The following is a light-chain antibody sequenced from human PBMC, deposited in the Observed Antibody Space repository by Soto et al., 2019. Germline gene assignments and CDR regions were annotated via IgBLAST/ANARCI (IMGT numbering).Light chain of an antibody. CDR2: YGT. CDR3: YPSEGTSTFV. V-gene: IGLV2-11*01. J-gene: IGLJ1*01. CDR1: ANDVGGHNY. Sequence: QSALTQPRSVSGSPGQSATISCTGTANDVGGHNYVSWYQQHPGEAPKLLIYYGTERPSVVPARFSGSKSGKTASLNISGLETEDEPAYSCYPSEGTSTFVFGPGTKVNVL.